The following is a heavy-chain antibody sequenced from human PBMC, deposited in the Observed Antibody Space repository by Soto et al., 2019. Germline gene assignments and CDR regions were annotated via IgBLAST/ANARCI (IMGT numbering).Heavy chain of an antibody. CDR2: INHSGST. CDR1: GGSFSGYY. V-gene: IGHV4-34*01. J-gene: IGHJ6*03. Sequence: SETLSLTCAVYGGSFSGYYWSWIRQPPGKGLEWIGEINHSGSTNYNPSLKSRGTISVDTSKTQFSLKLSSVTAADTAVYYCARGGRLGCSSTSCYRYYYYMDVWGKGTTVTVSS. D-gene: IGHD2-2*01. CDR3: ARGGRLGCSSTSCYRYYYYMDV.